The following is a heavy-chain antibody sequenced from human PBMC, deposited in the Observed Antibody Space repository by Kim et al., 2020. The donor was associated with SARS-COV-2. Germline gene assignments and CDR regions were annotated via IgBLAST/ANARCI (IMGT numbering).Heavy chain of an antibody. J-gene: IGHJ4*02. D-gene: IGHD6-13*01. CDR2: ISSSSSTI. Sequence: GGSLRLSCAASGFTFSSYSMNWVRQAPGKGLEWVSYISSSSSTIYYADSVKGRFTISRDNAKNSLYLEMNSLRDEDTAVYYCARDSRGNRDSGYSSSWFILGFDYWGQGTLVTVSS. CDR1: GFTFSSYS. CDR3: ARDSRGNRDSGYSSSWFILGFDY. V-gene: IGHV3-48*02.